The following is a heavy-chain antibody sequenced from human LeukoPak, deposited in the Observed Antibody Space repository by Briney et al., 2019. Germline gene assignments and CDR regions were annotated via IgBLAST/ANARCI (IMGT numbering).Heavy chain of an antibody. CDR1: GGSVSDYY. Sequence: SSETLSLTCTISGGSVSDYYWSWMRQSPGKGLEWIGYIYYTGSTTYNPSLKSRVTISVDTSKNQFSLKLSSVTAADTAVYYCAYSTVLTRGYYWGQGTLVTVSS. J-gene: IGHJ4*02. CDR3: AYSTVLTRGYY. V-gene: IGHV4-59*02. D-gene: IGHD4-23*01. CDR2: IYYTGST.